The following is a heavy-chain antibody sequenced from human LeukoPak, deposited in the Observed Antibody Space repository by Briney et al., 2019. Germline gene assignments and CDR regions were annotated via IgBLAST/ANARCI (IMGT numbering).Heavy chain of an antibody. Sequence: SVKVSCKASGGTFSSYAISWVRQAPGQGPEWMGGIIPIFGTANYAQKFQGRVTITADESTSTAYMELSSMRSEDTAVYYCARVYERRGAFDIWGQGTMVTVSS. V-gene: IGHV1-69*01. CDR2: IIPIFGTA. CDR1: GGTFSSYA. J-gene: IGHJ3*02. CDR3: ARVYERRGAFDI. D-gene: IGHD1-1*01.